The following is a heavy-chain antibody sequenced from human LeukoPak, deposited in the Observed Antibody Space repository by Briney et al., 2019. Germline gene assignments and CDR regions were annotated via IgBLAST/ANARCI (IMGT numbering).Heavy chain of an antibody. V-gene: IGHV3-33*01. CDR2: IWYDGSNK. D-gene: IGHD3-3*01. CDR3: ARGGPDNYDFWSGYFYYFDY. Sequence: GGSLRLSCAASGFTFSSYGMHWVRQAPGKGLEWVAVIWYDGSNKYYADSVKGRFTISRDNSKNTLYLQMNSLRAEDTAAYYCARGGPDNYDFWSGYFYYFDYWGQGTLVTVSS. CDR1: GFTFSSYG. J-gene: IGHJ4*02.